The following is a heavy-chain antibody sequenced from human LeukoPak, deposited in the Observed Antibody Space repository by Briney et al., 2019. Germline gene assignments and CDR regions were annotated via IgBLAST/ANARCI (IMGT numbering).Heavy chain of an antibody. CDR2: IYYSGST. CDR3: ARHADSGLWFGELLQLDY. D-gene: IGHD3-10*01. Sequence: PSETLSLTCTVSGGSISSSSYYWGWIRQPPGKGLEWIGSIYYSGSTYYNPSLKSRVTISVDTSKNQFSLKLSSVTAADTAVYYCARHADSGLWFGELLQLDYWGQGTLVTVSS. V-gene: IGHV4-39*01. CDR1: GGSISSSSYY. J-gene: IGHJ4*02.